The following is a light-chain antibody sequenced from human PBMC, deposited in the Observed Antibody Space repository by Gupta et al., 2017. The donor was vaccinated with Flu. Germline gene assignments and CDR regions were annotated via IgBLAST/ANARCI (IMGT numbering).Light chain of an antibody. J-gene: IGLJ2*01. V-gene: IGLV3-25*02. Sequence: SYELTQPPSLSVSPGQTATITCSGNTLSTQYTYWYQQKPGQAPVLVIFKDTERPSGIPDRFSCSTSASKATFPTSGVQAEEEAAYYCQYADNSGTYWVFGGGTKLTVL. CDR3: QYADNSGTYWV. CDR1: TLSTQY. CDR2: KDT.